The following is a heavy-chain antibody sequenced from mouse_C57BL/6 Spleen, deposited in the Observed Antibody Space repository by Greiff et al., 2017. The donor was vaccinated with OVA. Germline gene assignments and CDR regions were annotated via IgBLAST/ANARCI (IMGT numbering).Heavy chain of an antibody. CDR2: IRSKSSNYAT. CDR1: GFTFNTYA. Sequence: EVKLVESGGGLVQPKGSLKLSCAASGFTFNTYAMHWVRPAPGKGLEWVARIRSKSSNYATYYADSVKDRFTISRDDSQSMLYLQMNNLKTEDTAMYYCVRILYDYDVGVFAYWGQGTLVTVSA. V-gene: IGHV10-3*01. CDR3: VRILYDYDVGVFAY. D-gene: IGHD2-4*01. J-gene: IGHJ3*01.